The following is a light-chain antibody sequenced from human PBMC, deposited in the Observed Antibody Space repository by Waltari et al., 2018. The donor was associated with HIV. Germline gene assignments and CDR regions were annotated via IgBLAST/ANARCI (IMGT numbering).Light chain of an antibody. V-gene: IGLV3-25*03. CDR3: QSADTSDTYRNVV. CDR1: ALSTHY. CDR2: KDD. J-gene: IGLJ2*01. Sequence: SYELTQPPSISVSPGQTASITCSGPALSTHYGCWYQQRPGPAPILLIYKDDVRPSTIPARFSGSSSGTSVTLTISGVQPEDEADYYCQSADTSDTYRNVVFGGGTKLTVL.